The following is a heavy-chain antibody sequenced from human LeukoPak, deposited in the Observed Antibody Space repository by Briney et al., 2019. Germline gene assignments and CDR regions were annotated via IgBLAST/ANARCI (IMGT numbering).Heavy chain of an antibody. D-gene: IGHD1-14*01. Sequence: GGSLRLSCAAFGFTFSSYSMSWVRQAPGEGLEWVSSISSSSSYIYYADSVKGRFTISRDNAKNSLYLQMNSLRVEDTAVYYCAREATVLTDYWGQGTLVTVSS. J-gene: IGHJ4*02. CDR1: GFTFSSYS. CDR3: AREATVLTDY. V-gene: IGHV3-21*01. CDR2: ISSSSSYI.